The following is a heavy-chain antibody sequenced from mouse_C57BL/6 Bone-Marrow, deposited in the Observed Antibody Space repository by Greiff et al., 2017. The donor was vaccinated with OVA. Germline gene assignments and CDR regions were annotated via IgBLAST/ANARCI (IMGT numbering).Heavy chain of an antibody. J-gene: IGHJ3*01. Sequence: QVQLKQSGAELVKPGASVKLSCKASGYTFTSYWMHWVKQRPGQGLEWIGMIHPNSGSTNYNEKFKSKATLTVAKSSSTAYMPLSSLPSEYSAVYYCARSEAYWGQGTLVTVSA. CDR2: IHPNSGST. CDR3: ARSEAY. CDR1: GYTFTSYW. V-gene: IGHV1-64*01.